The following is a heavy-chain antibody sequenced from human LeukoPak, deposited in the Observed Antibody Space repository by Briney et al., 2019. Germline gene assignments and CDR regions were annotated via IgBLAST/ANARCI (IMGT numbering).Heavy chain of an antibody. CDR2: IYYSGST. CDR3: ARASFSGWYYVY. Sequence: SETLSLTCTVSGGSISSYYWSWIRQPPGKGLEWIGYIYYSGSTNYNPSLKSRVTISVDTSKNQFSLKLSSVTAADTAVYYCARASFSGWYYVYWGQGTLVTVSS. V-gene: IGHV4-59*01. CDR1: GGSISSYY. J-gene: IGHJ4*02. D-gene: IGHD6-19*01.